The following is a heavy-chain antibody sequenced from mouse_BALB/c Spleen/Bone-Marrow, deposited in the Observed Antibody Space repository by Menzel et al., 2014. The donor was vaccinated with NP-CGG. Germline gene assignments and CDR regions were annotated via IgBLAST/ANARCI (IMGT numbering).Heavy chain of an antibody. CDR3: AREGWLLRFDY. J-gene: IGHJ2*01. CDR1: GYIFXSYV. D-gene: IGHD2-3*01. CDR2: INPYNDVT. Sequence: EVKLQESGPELVKPGTSVKMSCKASGYIFXSYVMDWVKQKPGQGLEWIGYINPYNDVTNYNEKFKGKATLTSDKSSSTAYMEVSSLTSEDSAVYYCAREGWLLRFDYWGQGTTLTVSS. V-gene: IGHV1-14*01.